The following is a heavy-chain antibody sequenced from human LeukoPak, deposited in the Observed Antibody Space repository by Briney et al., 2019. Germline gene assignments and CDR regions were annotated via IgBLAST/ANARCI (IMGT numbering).Heavy chain of an antibody. D-gene: IGHD2/OR15-2a*01. CDR3: TRDGNISGIDP. Sequence: SETLSLTCTESGGSLSSYYPSWIRQPAGEGLEWVGRIYSRGSTDYNTPLMRRATIPLQTTNTQISLKLSSTTAADTAGSYCTRDGNISGIDPWGQGTLVIVSS. J-gene: IGHJ5*02. CDR2: IYSRGST. CDR1: GGSLSSYY. V-gene: IGHV4-4*07.